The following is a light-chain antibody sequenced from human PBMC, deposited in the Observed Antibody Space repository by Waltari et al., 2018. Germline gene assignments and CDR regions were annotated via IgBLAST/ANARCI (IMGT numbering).Light chain of an antibody. J-gene: IGLJ2*01. CDR3: QVWDSSSDHVV. CDR1: NLAIRS. V-gene: IGLV3-21*03. CDR2: DNR. Sequence: SYVLTQPPSVSVAPEKTARISCGGTNLAIRSVHWYQQRPGQAPVLVVSDNRDRPSGIPKRFSGSNSGNTATLTISRVEAGDEADYYCQVWDSSSDHVVFGGGTKLTVL.